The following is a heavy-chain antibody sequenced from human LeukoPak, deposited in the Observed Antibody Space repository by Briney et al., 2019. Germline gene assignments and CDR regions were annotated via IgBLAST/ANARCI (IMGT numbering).Heavy chain of an antibody. CDR1: GFTFSSYD. V-gene: IGHV3-13*01. J-gene: IGHJ4*02. Sequence: GGSLRLSCAASGFTFSSYDMHWVRQATGKGLEWVSAIGTAGDTYYPGSVKGRFTISRENAKNSLYLQMNSLRAGDTAVFFWEKGGYDILTDQYYFDYWGQGTLVTVSS. D-gene: IGHD3-9*01. CDR3: EKGGYDILTDQYYFDY. CDR2: IGTAGDT.